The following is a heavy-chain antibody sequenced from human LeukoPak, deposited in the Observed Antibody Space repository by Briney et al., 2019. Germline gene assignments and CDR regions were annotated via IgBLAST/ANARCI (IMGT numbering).Heavy chain of an antibody. Sequence: PGGSLRLSCATSGFTVSSSCLSWVRQAPGKGLEWVSVTYSDGSTYYADSVKGRFAISRDNSKNTLFLQMNSLRAEDTAVYYCARWVVATMFDYWGPGTLVTVSS. CDR2: TYSDGST. J-gene: IGHJ4*02. D-gene: IGHD5-12*01. CDR1: GFTVSSSC. V-gene: IGHV3-66*01. CDR3: ARWVVATMFDY.